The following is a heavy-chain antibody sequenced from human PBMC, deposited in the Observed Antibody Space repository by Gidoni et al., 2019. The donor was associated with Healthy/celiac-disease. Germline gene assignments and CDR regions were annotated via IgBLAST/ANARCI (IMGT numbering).Heavy chain of an antibody. D-gene: IGHD2-2*01. J-gene: IGHJ4*02. Sequence: QVQLVDSGGGVVQPGRSLRLSCAASGFPFSSSALHWVRQAPGKGLEWVAVISYDGSNKYYADSVKGRFTISRDNSKNTLYLQMNSLRAEDTAVYYCAAPGPLGYCSSTSCSRFDYWGQGTLVTVSS. V-gene: IGHV3-30-3*01. CDR1: GFPFSSSA. CDR2: ISYDGSNK. CDR3: AAPGPLGYCSSTSCSRFDY.